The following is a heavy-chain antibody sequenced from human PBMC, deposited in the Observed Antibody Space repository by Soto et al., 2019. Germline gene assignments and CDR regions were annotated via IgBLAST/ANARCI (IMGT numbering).Heavy chain of an antibody. Sequence: SETLSLTCTVSGGSISSGGYYWSWIRQHPGKGLEWIGYIYYSGSTYYNPSLKSRVTISVDTSKNQFSLKLSSVTAADTAVYYCARVYSYGEYYFDYWGQGTLVTVSS. V-gene: IGHV4-31*03. CDR1: GGSISSGGYY. CDR3: ARVYSYGEYYFDY. CDR2: IYYSGST. J-gene: IGHJ4*02. D-gene: IGHD5-18*01.